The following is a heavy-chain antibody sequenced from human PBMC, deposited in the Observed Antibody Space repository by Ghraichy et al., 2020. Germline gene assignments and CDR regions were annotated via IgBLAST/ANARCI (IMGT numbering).Heavy chain of an antibody. J-gene: IGHJ1*01. Sequence: ASVKVPCKASGYSFNSYAITWVRQAPGQGLEWMGWISGYEDKTNYGQKFQGRVTMTTDTSTSTAYMELRSLRSDDTAVYYCARETIFGVPEYYQHWGQGTLVTVSS. CDR2: ISGYEDKT. V-gene: IGHV1-18*01. CDR1: GYSFNSYA. CDR3: ARETIFGVPEYYQH. D-gene: IGHD3-3*01.